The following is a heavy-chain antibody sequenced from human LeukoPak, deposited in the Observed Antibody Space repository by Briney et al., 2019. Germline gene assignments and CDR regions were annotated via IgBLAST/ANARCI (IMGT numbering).Heavy chain of an antibody. V-gene: IGHV1-69*05. Sequence: SVKVSCKTSGGTFSSYAISWVRQAPGQGLEWMGGVISIFDTVTYAQKFQGRVTTTTDESTGTAYMELSSLRSEDTAMYYCARGRFCSSTSCPPGPFDIWGQGTLVTVSS. CDR1: GGTFSSYA. D-gene: IGHD2-2*01. CDR3: ARGRFCSSTSCPPGPFDI. CDR2: VISIFDTV. J-gene: IGHJ3*02.